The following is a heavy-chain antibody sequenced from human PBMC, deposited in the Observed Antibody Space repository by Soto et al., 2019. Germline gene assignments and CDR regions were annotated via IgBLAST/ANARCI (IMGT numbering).Heavy chain of an antibody. V-gene: IGHV4-59*08. CDR1: GGSISSYY. Sequence: SETLSVTCTVSGGSISSYYWSWIRQPPGKGLEWVASIYRSGTTSYNPLLKSRVTISVDPSKNQFSLMLTAVTAADTAVYYCARTHSGSYYSVFNYWGRGSLVTVSS. CDR3: ARTHSGSYYSVFNY. J-gene: IGHJ4*02. CDR2: IYRSGTT. D-gene: IGHD1-26*01.